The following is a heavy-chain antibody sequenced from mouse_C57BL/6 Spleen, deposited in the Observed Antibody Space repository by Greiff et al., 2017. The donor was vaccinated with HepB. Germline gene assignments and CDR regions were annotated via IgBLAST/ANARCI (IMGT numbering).Heavy chain of an antibody. CDR1: GYTFTSYW. CDR3: ARSGGYYAMDY. D-gene: IGHD1-1*02. Sequence: QVQLKQPGAELVKPGASVKLSCKASGYTFTSYWMHWVKQRPGQGLEWIGMIHPNSGSTNYNEKFKSKATLTVDKSSSTAYMQLRSLTSEDSAVYYCARSGGYYAMDYWGQGTSVTVSS. J-gene: IGHJ4*01. V-gene: IGHV1-64*01. CDR2: IHPNSGST.